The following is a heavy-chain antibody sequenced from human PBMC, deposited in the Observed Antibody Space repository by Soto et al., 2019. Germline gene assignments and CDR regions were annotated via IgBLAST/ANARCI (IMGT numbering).Heavy chain of an antibody. J-gene: IGHJ4*02. CDR1: GFTFSIYG. V-gene: IGHV3-30*18. CDR3: AKDRDTARYNWNPEY. D-gene: IGHD1-20*01. Sequence: QEQLVESGGGVVQPGRSLRLSCEVSGFTFSIYGMHWVRQAPGKGLEWVAVISFDGSDKYYVDSLKGRFTISRDNSKNTLYLQMNSLRPEDTAVYYCAKDRDTARYNWNPEYWGQGALVTVSS. CDR2: ISFDGSDK.